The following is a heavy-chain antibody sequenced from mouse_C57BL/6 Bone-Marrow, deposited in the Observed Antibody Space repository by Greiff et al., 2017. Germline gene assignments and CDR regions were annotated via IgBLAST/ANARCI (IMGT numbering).Heavy chain of an antibody. CDR2: ISSGSSTI. CDR1: GFTFSDYG. CDR3: ARLLLRPYWYFDV. J-gene: IGHJ1*03. Sequence: EVQLVESGGGLVKPGGSLKLSCAASGFTFSDYGMHWVRQAPAKGLEWVAYISSGSSTIYYADTVKGRFTISRDNAKNTLFLQMTSLRSEDTAMYYCARLLLRPYWYFDVWGTGTTVTVSS. V-gene: IGHV5-17*01. D-gene: IGHD1-1*01.